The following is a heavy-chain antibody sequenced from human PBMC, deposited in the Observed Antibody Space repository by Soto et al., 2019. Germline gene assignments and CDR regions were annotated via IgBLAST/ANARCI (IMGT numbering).Heavy chain of an antibody. CDR2: IYYSGST. J-gene: IGHJ4*02. Sequence: SETLSLTCTVSGGSISSYYWSWIRQPPGKGLEWIGYIYYSGSTNYNPSLKSRVTISVDTSKNQFSLKLSSVTAADTAVYYCARDPLFDYWGQGTLVTVSS. CDR1: GGSISSYY. CDR3: ARDPLFDY. V-gene: IGHV4-59*01.